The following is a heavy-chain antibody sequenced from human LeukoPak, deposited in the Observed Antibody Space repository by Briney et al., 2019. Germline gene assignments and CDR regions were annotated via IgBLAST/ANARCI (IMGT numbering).Heavy chain of an antibody. D-gene: IGHD6-6*01. V-gene: IGHV4-34*01. CDR2: INHSGST. Sequence: SETLSLTCAVYGGSFSGYYWSWIRQPPGKGLEWIGEINHSGSTNYNPSLKSRVTISVDTSKNQFSLKLNSVTAADTAVYYCASHSSSSSYYGMDVWGQGTTVTVSS. CDR3: ASHSSSSSYYGMDV. CDR1: GGSFSGYY. J-gene: IGHJ6*02.